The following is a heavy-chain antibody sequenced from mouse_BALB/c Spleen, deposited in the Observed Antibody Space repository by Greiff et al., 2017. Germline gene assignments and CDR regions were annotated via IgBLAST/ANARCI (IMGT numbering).Heavy chain of an antibody. Sequence: EVQLQQSGAELVKPGASVKLSCTASGFNIKDTYMHWVKQRPEQGLEWIGRIDPANGNTKYDPKFQGKATITADTSSNTAYLQLSSLTSEDTAVYYCATYCGSSNYWYFDVWGAGTTVTVSS. D-gene: IGHD1-1*01. J-gene: IGHJ1*01. CDR2: IDPANGNT. CDR1: GFNIKDTY. V-gene: IGHV14-3*02. CDR3: ATYCGSSNYWYFDV.